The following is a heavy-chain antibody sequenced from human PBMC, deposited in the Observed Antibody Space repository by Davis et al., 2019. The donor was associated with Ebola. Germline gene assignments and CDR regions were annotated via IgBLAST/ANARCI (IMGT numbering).Heavy chain of an antibody. CDR3: AISVQVGVTNFQH. CDR2: ISGSGGNT. V-gene: IGHV3-23*01. J-gene: IGHJ1*01. Sequence: PGGSLRLSCAASGFTLSSYAMSWVRQAPGKGLEWVSAISGSGGNTYYADSVKGRFTISRDNSKNTVYLQMNSLRAEDTAVYSCAISVQVGVTNFQHWGQGTLVTVSS. D-gene: IGHD1-26*01. CDR1: GFTLSSYA.